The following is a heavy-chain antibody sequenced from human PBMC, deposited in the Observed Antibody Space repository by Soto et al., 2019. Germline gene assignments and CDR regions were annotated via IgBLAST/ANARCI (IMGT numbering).Heavy chain of an antibody. CDR2: IYYDGST. D-gene: IGHD4-17*01. CDR1: GGSISSGANY. CDR3: ARDLGPYDYGAYVEGYFDY. J-gene: IGHJ4*02. V-gene: IGHV4-61*08. Sequence: SETLSLTCTVSGGSISSGANYWSWIRQPPGKGLEWIGYIYYDGSTIYNPSLKSRVTISVDTSKNQFSLKLSSVTAADTAVYYCARDLGPYDYGAYVEGYFDYWGQGTLVTVSS.